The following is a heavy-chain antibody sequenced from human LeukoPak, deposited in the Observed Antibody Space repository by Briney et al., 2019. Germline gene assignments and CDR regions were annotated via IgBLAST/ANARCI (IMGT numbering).Heavy chain of an antibody. CDR2: ISAYNGNT. D-gene: IGHD3-3*01. CDR3: ARDSGRYDFWSGYRPLYYFDY. J-gene: IGHJ4*02. Sequence: ASVKVSCKASGYTFTSYGISWVRQAPGQGLEWMGWISAYNGNTNYSQKLQGRVTMTTDTSTSTAYMELRSLRTDDTAVYYCARDSGRYDFWSGYRPLYYFDYWGQGTLVTVSS. V-gene: IGHV1-18*01. CDR1: GYTFTSYG.